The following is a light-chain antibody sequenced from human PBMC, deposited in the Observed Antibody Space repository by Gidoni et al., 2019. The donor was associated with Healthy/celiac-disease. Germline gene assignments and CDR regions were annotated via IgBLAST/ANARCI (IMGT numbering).Light chain of an antibody. J-gene: IGKJ2*01. V-gene: IGKV1-39*01. CDR3: QQSYSTPYT. CDR2: AAS. Sequence: DIKMTQSPSSLSASVGDRVTITCRASQSISSYLNWYQQKPGKAPKLLSYAASSLQSGVQSRFSGSGSGTDFTLTISSLQPEDFATYYCQQSYSTPYTFGQGTKLEIK. CDR1: QSISSY.